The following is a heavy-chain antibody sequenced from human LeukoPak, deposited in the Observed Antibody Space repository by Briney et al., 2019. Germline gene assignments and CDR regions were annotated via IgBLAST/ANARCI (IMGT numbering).Heavy chain of an antibody. CDR3: ARRRYSGSSQHFDY. Sequence: GGSLRLSCAASGFTFSSYGMSWVRQAPGKGLEWVSYISSSGGTMDYADSVKGRFTVSRDNGKKLVHLQLNSLRAEDTAVYYCARRRYSGSSQHFDYWGQGTLVTVSS. J-gene: IGHJ4*02. D-gene: IGHD1-26*01. CDR2: ISSSGGTM. V-gene: IGHV3-48*04. CDR1: GFTFSSYG.